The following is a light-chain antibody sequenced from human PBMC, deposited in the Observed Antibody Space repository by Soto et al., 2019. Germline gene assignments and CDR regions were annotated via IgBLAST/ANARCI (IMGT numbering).Light chain of an antibody. CDR1: NSDLGSFNF. CDR2: EVA. J-gene: IGLJ1*01. Sequence: QSALTQPASVSGSPGQSITISCTRTNSDLGSFNFVSWYQQHPGKAPKVMIYEVAKRPSGISDRFSGSKSGNTASLTISGLQVEDEADYYCCSDAGTSSYLFGTGTKLPS. CDR3: CSDAGTSSYL. V-gene: IGLV2-23*02.